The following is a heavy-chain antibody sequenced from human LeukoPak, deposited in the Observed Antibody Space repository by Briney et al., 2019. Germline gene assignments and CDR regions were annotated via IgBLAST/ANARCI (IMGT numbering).Heavy chain of an antibody. J-gene: IGHJ6*03. D-gene: IGHD2-2*01. CDR3: ARDYERVVPAARYYYYTDV. CDR2: ISSSGSTI. V-gene: IGHV3-11*01. CDR1: GLTFSDYY. Sequence: GGSLRLSCAASGLTFSDYYMSWIRQAPGKGLEWVAYISSSGSTIYYADSVKGRFTISRDNAKNSLYLQMNSLSAEDTAVYCCARDYERVVPAARYYYYTDVWGKGTTVTVSS.